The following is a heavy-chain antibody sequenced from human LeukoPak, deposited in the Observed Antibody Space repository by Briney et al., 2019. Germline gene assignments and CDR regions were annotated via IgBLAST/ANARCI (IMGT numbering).Heavy chain of an antibody. CDR1: GYSISSGYY. D-gene: IGHD6-19*01. V-gene: IGHV4-38-2*02. J-gene: IGHJ6*03. CDR2: IYHSGST. CDR3: ARALAEDYYCYMDV. Sequence: SETLSLTCTVSGYSISSGYYWGWIRQPPGKGLEWIGSIYHSGSTYYNPSLKSRVTISVDTSKNQFSLKLSSVTAADTAVYYCARALAEDYYCYMDVWGKGTTVTVSS.